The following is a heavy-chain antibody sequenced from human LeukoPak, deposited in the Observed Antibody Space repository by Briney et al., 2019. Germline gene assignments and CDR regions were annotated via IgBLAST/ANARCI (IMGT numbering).Heavy chain of an antibody. Sequence: PSETLSLTCTVSGGSISSSSYYWGWIRQPPGKGLEWIGSIYYSGSTYYNPSLKSRVTISVDTSKNQFSLKLSSVTAADTAVYYCARQMVVTAIPFFDYWGQGTLVTVSS. D-gene: IGHD2-21*02. CDR1: GGSISSSSYY. V-gene: IGHV4-39*01. J-gene: IGHJ4*02. CDR3: ARQMVVTAIPFFDY. CDR2: IYYSGST.